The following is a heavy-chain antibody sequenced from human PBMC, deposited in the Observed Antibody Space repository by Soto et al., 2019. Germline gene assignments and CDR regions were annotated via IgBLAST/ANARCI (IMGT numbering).Heavy chain of an antibody. CDR3: ARDRGIAAAGV. Sequence: QVQLQESGPTLVKPSETLSLTCAVSGDSISSTNWWVWVRQPPGKGLEWMGEIYHSRNTNYTPSFKXXVTLSVDKSKNQFSLMLTSVTAADTAVYYCARDRGIAAAGVWGQGTLVTVSS. D-gene: IGHD6-13*01. V-gene: IGHV4-4*02. CDR2: IYHSRNT. J-gene: IGHJ4*02. CDR1: GDSISSTNW.